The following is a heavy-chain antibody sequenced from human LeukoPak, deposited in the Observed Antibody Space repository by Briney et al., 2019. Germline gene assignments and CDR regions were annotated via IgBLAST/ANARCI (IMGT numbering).Heavy chain of an antibody. Sequence: GGSLRLSCAASGFTFSTYWMSWVRQAPGKGLEWVANIKQDGSEKYYIDPVKGRFTISRDNAKNSLYLQMNSLRAEDTAMYYCARDSAGNDYWGQGTLVTVSS. D-gene: IGHD6-13*01. V-gene: IGHV3-7*01. CDR3: ARDSAGNDY. CDR2: IKQDGSEK. J-gene: IGHJ4*02. CDR1: GFTFSTYW.